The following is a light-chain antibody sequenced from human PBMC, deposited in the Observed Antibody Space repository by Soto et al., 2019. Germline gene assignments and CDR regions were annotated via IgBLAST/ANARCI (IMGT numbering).Light chain of an antibody. CDR3: QQYDDWPLT. CDR2: DVS. V-gene: IGKV3D-15*01. J-gene: IGKJ4*01. Sequence: EKVMTQSPATLSVSPGETATLSCRASQSVTNNYLAWYQQKPGLAPRLLIHDVSTRATGIPARFSGSGSGTEFTLTISSLKSEDFAVYYCQQYDDWPLTLGGGTKVDIK. CDR1: QSVTNN.